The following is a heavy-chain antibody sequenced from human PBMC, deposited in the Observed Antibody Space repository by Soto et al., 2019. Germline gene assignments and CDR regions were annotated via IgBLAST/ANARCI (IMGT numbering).Heavy chain of an antibody. CDR3: ARGQTVMYYFDY. V-gene: IGHV3-30-3*01. CDR2: ISYDGSNR. D-gene: IGHD2-21*02. Sequence: GGSLRLSCAASGFIFSSYAMHWVRQAPGKGLECVAIISYDGSNRYYADAVKGRFTISRDNSKNTVYLQMNSLRAENTAVYYCARGQTVMYYFDYWGQGTLLTVSS. J-gene: IGHJ4*02. CDR1: GFIFSSYA.